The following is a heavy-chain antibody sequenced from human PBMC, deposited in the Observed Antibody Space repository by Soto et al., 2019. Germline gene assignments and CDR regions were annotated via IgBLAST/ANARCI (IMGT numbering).Heavy chain of an antibody. D-gene: IGHD5-12*01. CDR1: GGTFSSYA. CDR3: ARIGSDYDTPSGNGMDV. Sequence: QVQLVQSGAEVKKPGSSVKVSCKASGGTFSSYAISWVRQAPGQGLEWMGGIIPIFGTANYAQKFQGRVTMTADESTSTAYMELSSLRSEDTAVYYCARIGSDYDTPSGNGMDVWGKGTTLTASS. V-gene: IGHV1-69*01. CDR2: IIPIFGTA. J-gene: IGHJ6*04.